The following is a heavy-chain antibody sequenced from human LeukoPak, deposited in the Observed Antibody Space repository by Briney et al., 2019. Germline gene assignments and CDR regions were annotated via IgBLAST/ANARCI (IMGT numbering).Heavy chain of an antibody. CDR3: ARGVYSGSYYFDY. CDR2: IKQDGSEK. D-gene: IGHD1-26*01. Sequence: GGSLRLSCEASGFTFSSYWMSWVRQAPGKGLEWVANIKQDGSEKKYLDSVKGRFTISRDNSKNTLYLQMNSLRAEDTAVYYCARGVYSGSYYFDYWGQGTLVTVSS. V-gene: IGHV3-7*01. J-gene: IGHJ4*02. CDR1: GFTFSSYW.